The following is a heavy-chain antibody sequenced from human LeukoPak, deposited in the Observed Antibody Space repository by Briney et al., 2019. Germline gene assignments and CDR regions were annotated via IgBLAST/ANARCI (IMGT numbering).Heavy chain of an antibody. CDR1: GFTFSSYA. CDR2: ILYDGSNK. V-gene: IGHV3-30-3*01. J-gene: IGHJ1*01. CDR3: ARGGQGTTTPTFGDFQH. Sequence: QPGRSLRLSCAASGFTFSSYAMHWVRQAPGKGLEWVAVILYDGSNKYYADSVKGRFTISRDISKNTLYLQMNSLRDEDTAVYYCARGGQGTTTPTFGDFQHWGQGTLVTVSS. D-gene: IGHD1-26*01.